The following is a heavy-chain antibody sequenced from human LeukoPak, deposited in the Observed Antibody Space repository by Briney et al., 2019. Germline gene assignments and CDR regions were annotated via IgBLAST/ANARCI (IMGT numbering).Heavy chain of an antibody. V-gene: IGHV3-30-3*01. CDR3: AREVRGLESLPPDY. Sequence: GRSLRLSCAASGFTFSSYAMHWVRQAPGKGLEWVAVISYDGSNKYYADSVKGRFTISRDNAKNSLYLQMDSLRAEDTAVYYCAREVRGLESLPPDYWGQGTLVTVSS. J-gene: IGHJ4*02. D-gene: IGHD4-11*01. CDR2: ISYDGSNK. CDR1: GFTFSSYA.